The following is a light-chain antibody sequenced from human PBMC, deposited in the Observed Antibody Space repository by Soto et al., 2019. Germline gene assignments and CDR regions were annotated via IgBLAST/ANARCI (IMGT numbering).Light chain of an antibody. CDR2: AAS. J-gene: IGKJ4*01. V-gene: IGKV1-9*01. Sequence: DIQLTQSPSFLSASVGDRVTITCRASQDISSFLAWYQQRPGKAPNLLIYAASTLQSGVPSRFSGSGSGTQFTLTTSSPQPEDFVTDYCQQLNTYLPLTFGGGTKVEVK. CDR3: QQLNTYLPLT. CDR1: QDISSF.